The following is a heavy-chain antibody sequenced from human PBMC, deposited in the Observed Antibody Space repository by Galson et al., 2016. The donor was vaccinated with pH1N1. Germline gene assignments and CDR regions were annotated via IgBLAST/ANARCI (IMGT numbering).Heavy chain of an antibody. CDR1: GSSFTNYW. J-gene: IGHJ6*02. Sequence: QSGAEVKKPGKSLKISCKGSGSSFTNYWIGWVRQMPGKGLEWMGIIYPSDSDTRYSPSFQGQVTISADKSISTAYLQWSSLKASDTAIYYCARGSGSPDSYYYYGMDGWGQGTTVTVSS. D-gene: IGHD3-10*01. V-gene: IGHV5-51*01. CDR2: IYPSDSDT. CDR3: ARGSGSPDSYYYYGMDG.